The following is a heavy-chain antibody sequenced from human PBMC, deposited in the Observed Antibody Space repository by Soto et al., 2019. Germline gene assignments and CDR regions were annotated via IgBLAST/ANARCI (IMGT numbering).Heavy chain of an antibody. Sequence: GGSLRLSCAASGFTFSSYAMSWVRQAPGKGLEWVSAISGSGGSTYYADSVKGRFTISRDNSKNTLYLQMNSLRAEDTAVYYCAKDATPIWSSSWNPYNYWGQGTLVTVSS. J-gene: IGHJ4*02. D-gene: IGHD6-13*01. CDR3: AKDATPIWSSSWNPYNY. CDR1: GFTFSSYA. CDR2: ISGSGGST. V-gene: IGHV3-23*01.